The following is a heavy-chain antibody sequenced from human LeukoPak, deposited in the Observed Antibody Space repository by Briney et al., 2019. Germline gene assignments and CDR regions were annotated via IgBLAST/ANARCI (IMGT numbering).Heavy chain of an antibody. J-gene: IGHJ4*02. V-gene: IGHV4-30-4*07. Sequence: SETLSLTCAVSGGSISSGGYSWSWIRQPPGKGLEWIGYIYYSGSTYYNPSLKSRVTISVDTSKNQFSLKLSSVAAADTAVYYCAIGYSSGHWGQGTLVTVSS. D-gene: IGHD6-19*01. CDR2: IYYSGST. CDR3: AIGYSSGH. CDR1: GGSISSGGYS.